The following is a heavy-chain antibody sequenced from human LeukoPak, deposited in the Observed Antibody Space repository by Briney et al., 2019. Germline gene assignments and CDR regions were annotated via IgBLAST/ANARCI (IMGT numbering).Heavy chain of an antibody. D-gene: IGHD3-9*01. CDR1: GYTFTSYG. V-gene: IGHV1-2*02. CDR3: ARDYDPPIGGLRYFDWLPTWYFDY. J-gene: IGHJ4*02. CDR2: INPNSGGT. Sequence: GASVKVSCKASGYTFTSYGISWVRQAPGQGLEWMGWINPNSGGTNYAQKFQGRVTMTRNTSISTAYMELSRLRSDDTAVYYCARDYDPPIGGLRYFDWLPTWYFDYWGQGTLVTVSS.